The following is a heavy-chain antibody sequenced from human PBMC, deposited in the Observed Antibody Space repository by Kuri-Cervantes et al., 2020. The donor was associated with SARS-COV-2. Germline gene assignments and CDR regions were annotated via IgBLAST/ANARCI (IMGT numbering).Heavy chain of an antibody. Sequence: SETLSLTCAVYGGSFSGYYWSWIRQPPGKGLEWIGEINHSGSTNYNPSLKSRVTISVDTSKNQFSLKLSSVTAADTAVYYCASGRREIVVVPTDMGMDVWGKGTTVTVSS. CDR3: ASGRREIVVVPTDMGMDV. D-gene: IGHD2-2*01. CDR2: INHSGST. CDR1: GGSFSGYY. J-gene: IGHJ6*03. V-gene: IGHV4-34*01.